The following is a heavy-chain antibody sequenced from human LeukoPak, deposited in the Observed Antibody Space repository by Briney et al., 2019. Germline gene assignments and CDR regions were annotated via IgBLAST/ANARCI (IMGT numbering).Heavy chain of an antibody. CDR2: ISYDGSNK. V-gene: IGHV3-30*04. CDR3: ARDRATYYYGMDV. D-gene: IGHD3-10*01. J-gene: IGHJ6*02. Sequence: GGSLRLSCAASGFTFSSYAMHWVRQAPGKGLEWVAVISYDGSNKYYADSVKGRFTISRDNSKNTLYPQMNSLRAEDTAVYYCARDRATYYYGMDVWGQGTTVTVSS. CDR1: GFTFSSYA.